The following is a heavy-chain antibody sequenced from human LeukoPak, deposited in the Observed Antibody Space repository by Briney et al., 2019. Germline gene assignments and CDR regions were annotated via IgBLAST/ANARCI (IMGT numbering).Heavy chain of an antibody. CDR3: TKGGYNTSWYWFF. D-gene: IGHD2-8*02. CDR1: GFTFSSYE. J-gene: IGHJ4*02. V-gene: IGHV3-48*03. CDR2: ISSSGSTI. Sequence: GGSLRLSCAASGFTFSSYEMNWVRQAPGKGLEWVSYISSSGSTIYYADSVKGRFTISRDNAKNSLYLQMNSLRVEDTAVYYCTKGGYNTSWYWFFWGQGTLVIVSS.